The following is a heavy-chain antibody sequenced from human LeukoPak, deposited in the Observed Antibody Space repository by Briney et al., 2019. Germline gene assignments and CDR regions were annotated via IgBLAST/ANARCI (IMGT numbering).Heavy chain of an antibody. Sequence: SETLSLTCSVSGDSISSGNWWSWVRQPPGKGLEWIGEIYHGGTTNYNPSLRSRVTISVDKFKNVFSLDLSSVTAADTAIYYCVTSSHYCLKNWGQGTLVTVSS. CDR2: IYHGGTT. CDR3: VTSSHYCLKN. J-gene: IGHJ4*02. V-gene: IGHV4-4*02. D-gene: IGHD2/OR15-2a*01. CDR1: GDSISSGNW.